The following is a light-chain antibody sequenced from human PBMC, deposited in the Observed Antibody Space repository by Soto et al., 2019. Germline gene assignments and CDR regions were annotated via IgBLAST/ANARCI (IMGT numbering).Light chain of an antibody. CDR1: QSISRNY. CDR2: AAS. Sequence: EIVLTQSPGTLSLSPGERATLSCRASQSISRNYLAWYQQRPGQAPSLLIFAASSRASGIPDRFSGSGSETDFTLTISRLEPEDFAVYFCQQYGRSPYTFGQGTKLEIK. CDR3: QQYGRSPYT. J-gene: IGKJ2*01. V-gene: IGKV3-20*01.